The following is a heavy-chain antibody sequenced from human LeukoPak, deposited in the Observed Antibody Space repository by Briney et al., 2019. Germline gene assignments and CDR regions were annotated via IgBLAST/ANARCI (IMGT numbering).Heavy chain of an antibody. CDR1: GFSLSRNA. V-gene: IGHV3-23*01. CDR2: ISLNGDST. J-gene: IGHJ4*02. CDR3: AKEEVPNDY. D-gene: IGHD2-2*01. Sequence: GGSLRLSCAVSGFSLSRNAMCWVRQAPGKGLEWVSAISLNGDSTYYADSVQGRFTISRDTSKNTLFLQMDTLRVEDTATYYCAKEEVPNDYRGQGTLVTVSS.